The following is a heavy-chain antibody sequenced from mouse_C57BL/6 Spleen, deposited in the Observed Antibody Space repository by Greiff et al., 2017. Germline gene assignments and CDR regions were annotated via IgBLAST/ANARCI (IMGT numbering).Heavy chain of an antibody. CDR1: GFTFSDFY. D-gene: IGHD3-1*01. Sequence: EVMLVESGGGLVQSGRSLRLSCATSGFTFSDFYMEWVRQAPGKGLEWIAASRNKANDYTTEYSASVKGRFIVSRDTSQTILYLQMNALRAYDTAIFYCAGDSGRYYFDYWGQGTTLTVSS. CDR3: AGDSGRYYFDY. CDR2: SRNKANDYTT. J-gene: IGHJ2*01. V-gene: IGHV7-1*01.